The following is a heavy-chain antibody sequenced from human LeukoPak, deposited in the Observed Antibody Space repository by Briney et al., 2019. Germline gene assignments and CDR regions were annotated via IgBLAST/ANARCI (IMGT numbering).Heavy chain of an antibody. Sequence: KSSETLSLTCTVSGGSISSYYWSWIRQPAGKGLEWIGRIYTSGSTNYNPSLKSRVTMSVDTSKNQFSLKLSSVTAADTAVYYCARGTYYYGSGSFLYYFDYWGQGTLVTVSS. D-gene: IGHD3-10*01. CDR1: GGSISSYY. J-gene: IGHJ4*02. CDR3: ARGTYYYGSGSFLYYFDY. V-gene: IGHV4-4*07. CDR2: IYTSGST.